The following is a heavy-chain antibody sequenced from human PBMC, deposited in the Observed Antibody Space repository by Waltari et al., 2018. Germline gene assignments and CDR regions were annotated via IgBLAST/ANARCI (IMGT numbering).Heavy chain of an antibody. D-gene: IGHD3-10*01. CDR3: ARRTYGSGIDL. Sequence: EVQLLESGGGLEQPGGSLRLSCAASGFTFSSYSMIWVRQAPGKGLGWVSAISGGATSTQYADSVKGRFTISRDNSKNTLYVQMNSLRAEDTAVYYCARRTYGSGIDLWGQGTLVTVSS. CDR1: GFTFSSYS. V-gene: IGHV3-23*01. J-gene: IGHJ5*02. CDR2: ISGGATST.